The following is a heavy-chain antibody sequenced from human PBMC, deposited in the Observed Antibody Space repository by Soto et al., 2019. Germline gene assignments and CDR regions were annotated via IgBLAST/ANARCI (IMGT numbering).Heavy chain of an antibody. CDR2: IYYSGST. CDR3: ARDAGGYFDAFDI. Sequence: PSETLSLTCTVSGGSISSGGYYWSWIRQHPGKGLEWIGYIYYSGSTYYNPSLKSRVTISVDTSKNQFSLKLSSVTAADTAVYYCARDAGGYFDAFDIWGQGTMVTVSS. D-gene: IGHD5-18*01. J-gene: IGHJ3*02. V-gene: IGHV4-31*03. CDR1: GGSISSGGYY.